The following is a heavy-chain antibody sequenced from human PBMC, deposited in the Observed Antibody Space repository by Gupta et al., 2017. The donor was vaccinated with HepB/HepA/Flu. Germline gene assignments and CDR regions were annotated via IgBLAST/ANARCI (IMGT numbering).Heavy chain of an antibody. V-gene: IGHV3-11*01. J-gene: IGHJ1*01. Sequence: QVQLVESGGKLVKPGESLRLSCTASGFTFTAYYMSWIRQSPGKGLELVAYVSSSSTTIFYADSGRGRFTISRDNAKKSVYLQMNSLRAEDTAVYYCARGDGDFPHWGQGAPVTVSS. CDR1: GFTFTAYY. CDR2: VSSSSTTI. D-gene: IGHD4-17*01. CDR3: ARGDGDFPH.